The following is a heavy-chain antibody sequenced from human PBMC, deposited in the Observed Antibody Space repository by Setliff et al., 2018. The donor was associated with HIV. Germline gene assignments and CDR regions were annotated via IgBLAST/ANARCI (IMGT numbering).Heavy chain of an antibody. D-gene: IGHD6-19*01. Sequence: ASVKVSCKASGYNFITCGINWVRQAPGQGLEWMGRISTYSGKTDYAEKFQGRLTMTMDTSTRTVFMELRSLTLDDTSVYYCARGSAPNIVVAASLDIWGQGTLVTVS. CDR1: GYNFITCG. CDR3: ARGSAPNIVVAASLDI. CDR2: ISTYSGKT. J-gene: IGHJ4*01. V-gene: IGHV1-18*01.